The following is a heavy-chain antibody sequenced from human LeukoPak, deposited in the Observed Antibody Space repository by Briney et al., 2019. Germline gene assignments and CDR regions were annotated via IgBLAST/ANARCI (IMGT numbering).Heavy chain of an antibody. CDR2: ISSSSSNI. CDR1: GFIFDDYG. Sequence: GGSLRLSCAASGFIFDDYGMSWVRQAPGKGLEWVSYISSSSSNIYYADSVKGRFTISRDNAKNSLYLQMNSLRAEDTAVYYCAPPEYSSSPHWGQGTLVTVSS. CDR3: APPEYSSSPH. V-gene: IGHV3-48*01. J-gene: IGHJ4*02. D-gene: IGHD6-6*01.